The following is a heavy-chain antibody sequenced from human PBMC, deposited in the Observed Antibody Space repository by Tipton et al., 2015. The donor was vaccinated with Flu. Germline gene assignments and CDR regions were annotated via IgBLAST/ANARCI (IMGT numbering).Heavy chain of an antibody. CDR2: IYSGGST. CDR3: ARLGSRAFDI. V-gene: IGHV3-66*02. D-gene: IGHD3-10*02. J-gene: IGHJ3*02. CDR1: GFTFSSYS. Sequence: SLRLSCAASGFTFSSYSMNWVRQAPGKGLEWVSVIYSGGSTSYADSVKGRFTISRDNSKNTLYLQMNSLSSEDTAVYYCARLGSRAFDIWGQGTMVTVSS.